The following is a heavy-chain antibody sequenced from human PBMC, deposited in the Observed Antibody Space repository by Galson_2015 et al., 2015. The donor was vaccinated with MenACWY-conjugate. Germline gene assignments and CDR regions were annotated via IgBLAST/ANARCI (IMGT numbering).Heavy chain of an antibody. J-gene: IGHJ4*02. CDR1: GSTFSSFW. D-gene: IGHD5/OR15-5a*01. CDR2: INNDGTTT. Sequence: SLRLSCAASGSTFSSFWMFWVRQVPGKGLVWVSHINNDGTTTNYADSVKGRFTISRDNARDTVFLQMNSLTAEDRAVYYCARGGFYETLDSWGQGTLVAVSS. V-gene: IGHV3-74*01. CDR3: ARGGFYETLDS.